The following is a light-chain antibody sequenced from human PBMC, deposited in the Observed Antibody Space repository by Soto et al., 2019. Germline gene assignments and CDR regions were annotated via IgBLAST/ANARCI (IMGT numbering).Light chain of an antibody. V-gene: IGKV3-15*01. Sequence: EIVMAQSPATLSVSPGERATLSCRASQGVSGNLAWYQQKPGQAPRLLIYGASTRATGIPARFSGSGSGTEFTLTISSLQSEDFAVYYCQQYNNWPPAFDQGTKVEIK. J-gene: IGKJ1*01. CDR2: GAS. CDR1: QGVSGN. CDR3: QQYNNWPPA.